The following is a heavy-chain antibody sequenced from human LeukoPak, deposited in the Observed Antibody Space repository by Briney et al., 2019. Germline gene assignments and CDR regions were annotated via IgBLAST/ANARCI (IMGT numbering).Heavy chain of an antibody. J-gene: IGHJ4*02. V-gene: IGHV1-2*02. D-gene: IGHD2-21*01. Sequence: ASVKVSCKASGYTFTGYYMHWVRQAPGQGLEWMGWINPYSGATNYAQKFQGRVTMTRDTSISTAHMDLSSLKSDDTAVYYCARAHIGNDLFIDYWGQGTLVTVSS. CDR1: GYTFTGYY. CDR3: ARAHIGNDLFIDY. CDR2: INPYSGAT.